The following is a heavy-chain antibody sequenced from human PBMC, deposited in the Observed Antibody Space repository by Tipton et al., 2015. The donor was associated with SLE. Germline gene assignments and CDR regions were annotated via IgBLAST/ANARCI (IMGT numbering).Heavy chain of an antibody. J-gene: IGHJ5*02. CDR3: ARALNNGWRLGDRFDP. CDR1: GDSITNSNYN. D-gene: IGHD5-24*01. Sequence: TLSLTCTVSGDSITNSNYNWGWIRQPPGKGLEWIGEINNSGGTNYNPSLKSRVTVSVDTSKNQFSLKLSSVTAADTAVYYCARALNNGWRLGDRFDPWGQGTLVTVSS. CDR2: INNSGGT. V-gene: IGHV4-39*07.